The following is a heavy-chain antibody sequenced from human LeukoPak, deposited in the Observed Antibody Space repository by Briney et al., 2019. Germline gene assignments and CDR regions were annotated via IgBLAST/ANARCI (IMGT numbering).Heavy chain of an antibody. D-gene: IGHD5-12*01. CDR3: AREGPPTIICYH. CDR1: GGTFISYA. V-gene: IGHV1-69*13. Sequence: SVKVSCKASGGTFISYAISWVRQAPGQGLEWMGGIIPIFGTANYAQKFQGRVTITADESTSTAYMELSSLRSEDTAVYYCAREGPPTIICYHWGQGTLATVSS. J-gene: IGHJ5*02. CDR2: IIPIFGTA.